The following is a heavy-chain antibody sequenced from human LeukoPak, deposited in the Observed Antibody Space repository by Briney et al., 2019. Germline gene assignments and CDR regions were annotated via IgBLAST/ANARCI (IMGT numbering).Heavy chain of an antibody. CDR1: GFALSSYS. Sequence: GGSLRLSCAASGFALSSYSMTWVRQAPGKGLEWVSFISSSSSYMYYAESVRGRFTMSGDNAKNSLYLQMNSLRAEDTAVYYCARDLNWETYWGQGTLVSVSS. CDR2: ISSSSSYM. CDR3: ARDLNWETY. D-gene: IGHD7-27*01. V-gene: IGHV3-21*01. J-gene: IGHJ4*02.